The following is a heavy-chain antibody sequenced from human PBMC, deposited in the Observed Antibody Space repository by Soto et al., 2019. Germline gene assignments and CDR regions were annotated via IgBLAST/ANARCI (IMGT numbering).Heavy chain of an antibody. J-gene: IGHJ3*02. Sequence: EVQLVESGGGLVQPGGSLKLSCAASGFTVSGSAVHWVRQASGKGLEWVGRIRSKTNSYATAYAASVKGRFTISRDDSKKTAYMQRNSLKTEDMAVYYCTRRLGELSFPRSFGIWGQGTMVTVSS. CDR2: IRSKTNSYAT. CDR1: GFTVSGSA. V-gene: IGHV3-73*01. D-gene: IGHD3-16*02. CDR3: TRRLGELSFPRSFGI.